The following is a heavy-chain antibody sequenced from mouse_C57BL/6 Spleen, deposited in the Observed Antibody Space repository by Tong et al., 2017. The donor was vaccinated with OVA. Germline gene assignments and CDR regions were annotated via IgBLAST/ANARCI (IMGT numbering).Heavy chain of an antibody. D-gene: IGHD1-1*01. CDR3: ARSGSSPYYYAMEY. V-gene: IGHV1-66*01. Sequence: VQLQESGPELVKPGASVKISCKASGYSFTSYYIHWVKQRPGQGLEWIGWIYPGSGNTKYNEKFKGKATLTAEKSSSTAYMQLSSLTSEDSAVYFCARSGSSPYYYAMEYWGQGTSVTVSS. CDR1: GYSFTSYY. CDR2: IYPGSGNT. J-gene: IGHJ4*01.